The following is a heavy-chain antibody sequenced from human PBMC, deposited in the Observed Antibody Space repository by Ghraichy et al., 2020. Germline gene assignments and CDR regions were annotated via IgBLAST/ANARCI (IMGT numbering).Heavy chain of an antibody. D-gene: IGHD5-12*01. CDR3: TKTYSGPDAFDI. Sequence: GGSLRLSCAASGFTFSSYWMHWVRQVPGKGLVWVSRINSAGIWSTYADSVKGRFTISRDNAKNTLYLQMNSLRAEDTAVYYCTKTYSGPDAFDIWGQGTLVTVSS. CDR1: GFTFSSYW. J-gene: IGHJ3*02. V-gene: IGHV3-74*01. CDR2: INSAGIWS.